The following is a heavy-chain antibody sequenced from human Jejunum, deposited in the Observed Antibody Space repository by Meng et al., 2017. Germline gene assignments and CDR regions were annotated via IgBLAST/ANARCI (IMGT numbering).Heavy chain of an antibody. CDR2: ISSRGGTI. J-gene: IGHJ4*02. Sequence: GGSLRLSCVASGFTFSNYEMSWVRQAPGKGLEWVAYISSRGGTIYYANPVRGRFTISRDDPKNSLYLQMNNLRAEDTALYYCSRGWARYGIAASDSTLSEFDYWGQGTLVTVSS. CDR1: GFTFSNYE. CDR3: SRGWARYGIAASDSTLSEFDY. V-gene: IGHV3-48*03. D-gene: IGHD6-25*01.